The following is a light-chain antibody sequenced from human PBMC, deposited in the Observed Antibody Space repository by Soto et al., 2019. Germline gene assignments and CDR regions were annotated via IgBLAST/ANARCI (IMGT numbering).Light chain of an antibody. V-gene: IGKV1-9*01. J-gene: IGKJ1*01. CDR3: QQYNSYWT. Sequence: IQLTQSPSSLSASVVDRVTITCRASQGISSFLAWYQQKPGKAPKLLIYAASSLQSGVPSRFSGSGSGTEFTLTISSLQPDDFATYYCQQYNSYWTFGQGTKVDIK. CDR1: QGISSF. CDR2: AAS.